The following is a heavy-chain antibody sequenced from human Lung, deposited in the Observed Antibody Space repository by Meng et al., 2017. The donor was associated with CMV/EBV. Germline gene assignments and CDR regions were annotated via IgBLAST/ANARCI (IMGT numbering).Heavy chain of an antibody. Sequence: GESLKISCAASGFTFSSYAMHWVRQAPGKGLEWVAVISYDGSNKYYADSVKGRFIISRDNSKNTLYLQMNSLRAEDTAVYYCARDHNLGFDYWGQGTLVTVSS. J-gene: IGHJ4*02. V-gene: IGHV3-30-3*01. D-gene: IGHD1-1*01. CDR1: GFTFSSYA. CDR2: ISYDGSNK. CDR3: ARDHNLGFDY.